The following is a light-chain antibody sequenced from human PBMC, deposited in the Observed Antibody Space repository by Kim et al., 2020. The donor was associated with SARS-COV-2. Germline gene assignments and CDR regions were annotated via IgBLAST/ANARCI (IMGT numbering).Light chain of an antibody. CDR2: QDT. CDR3: QAWDSSTYV. V-gene: IGLV3-1*01. J-gene: IGLJ1*01. CDR1: KLGDKY. Sequence: SYELTQPPSVSVSPGQTASITCSGDKLGDKYASWYQQKPGQSPVLVIHQDTKRPSGIPERFSGSNSGNTATLIISGTQAMDEADYYCQAWDSSTYVFGTGTKVTVL.